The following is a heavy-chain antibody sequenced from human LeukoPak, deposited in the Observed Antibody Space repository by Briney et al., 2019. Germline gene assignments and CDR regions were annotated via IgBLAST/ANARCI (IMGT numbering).Heavy chain of an antibody. D-gene: IGHD2-15*01. CDR3: ARDRSEGYYYYGIDV. CDR2: TYYKSKWYN. V-gene: IGHV6-1*01. CDR1: GDSVSSNSAG. J-gene: IGHJ6*02. Sequence: SQTLSLTCAISGDSVSSNSAGWNWIRQTPSRGLEWLGRTYYKSKWYNDYEESVKSRIIINPDTSKNQFALQLNSVTPEDTAMYYCARDRSEGYYYYGIDVWGQGTTVTVSS.